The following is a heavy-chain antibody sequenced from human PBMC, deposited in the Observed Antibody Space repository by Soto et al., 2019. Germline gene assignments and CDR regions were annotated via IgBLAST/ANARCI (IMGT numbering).Heavy chain of an antibody. CDR2: ILGSGGT. CDR3: AKDAVYGDGSWLPES. V-gene: IGHV3-23*01. Sequence: EVQLSESGGGLVQPGGSLRLSCAASGFTFSKYAMMWVRQAPGKGLEWVSGILGSGGTYHADSVKGRFTISKDNSKNTLYLQMNSLRAEDTAVYYCAKDAVYGDGSWLPESWGQGTLVTVSS. D-gene: IGHD4-17*01. J-gene: IGHJ5*02. CDR1: GFTFSKYA.